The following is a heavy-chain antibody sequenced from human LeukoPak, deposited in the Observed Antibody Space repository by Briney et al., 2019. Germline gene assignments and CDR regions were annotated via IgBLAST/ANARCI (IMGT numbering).Heavy chain of an antibody. Sequence: GGSLRLSCTASGLTFSTSGFNWVRQAPGKGLEWVAFIRYDGSNKYYADSVKGRFTISRDNSKNTLYLQMNSLRAEDTAVYYCAKDEQIYYDSSGPGDYWGQGTLVTVSS. CDR1: GLTFSTSG. V-gene: IGHV3-30*02. CDR3: AKDEQIYYDSSGPGDY. CDR2: IRYDGSNK. J-gene: IGHJ4*02. D-gene: IGHD3-22*01.